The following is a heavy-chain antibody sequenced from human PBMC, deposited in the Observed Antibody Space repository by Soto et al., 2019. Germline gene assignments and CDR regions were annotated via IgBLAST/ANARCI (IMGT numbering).Heavy chain of an antibody. J-gene: IGHJ6*02. D-gene: IGHD6-19*01. CDR2: ISSSSTYI. CDR1: GFTFSSYS. Sequence: EVQLVESGGGLVKPGGSLRLSCAASGFTFSSYSMIWVRQAPGKGLEWVSSISSSSTYIYYADSVKGRFTISRENAKNSLYLQMNSLRAEDTALYYCAREGESIPVGVGQDGMDVWGQGTTVTVSS. V-gene: IGHV3-21*01. CDR3: AREGESIPVGVGQDGMDV.